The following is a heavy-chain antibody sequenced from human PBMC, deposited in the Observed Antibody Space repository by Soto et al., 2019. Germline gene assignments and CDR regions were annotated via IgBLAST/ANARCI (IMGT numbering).Heavy chain of an antibody. Sequence: HVQLVESGGGVVQPGRSLRLSCAASGFSFSRCAMHWVRQAPGKGLEWVAVISYDGTNKYYADSVNGRLIISRDNSKNTLSLQMLRLRVEDTAVYYCAKIGIPDYYDRSGFAYWGQGALVTVSS. D-gene: IGHD3-22*01. J-gene: IGHJ4*02. CDR3: AKIGIPDYYDRSGFAY. CDR1: GFSFSRCA. CDR2: ISYDGTNK. V-gene: IGHV3-30*18.